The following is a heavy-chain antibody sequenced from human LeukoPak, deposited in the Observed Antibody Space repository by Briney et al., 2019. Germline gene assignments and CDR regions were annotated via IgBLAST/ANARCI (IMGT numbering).Heavy chain of an antibody. CDR3: ARGDYSKYGGAFDI. D-gene: IGHD4-11*01. V-gene: IGHV3-21*01. CDR1: GFNFRAYW. Sequence: GGSLRLSCTTSGFNFRAYWMGWVRQAPGKGLEWVSSISSSSSYIYYADSVKGRFTISRDNAKNSLYLQMNSLRAEDTAVYYCARGDYSKYGGAFDIWGQGTMVTVSS. CDR2: ISSSSSYI. J-gene: IGHJ3*02.